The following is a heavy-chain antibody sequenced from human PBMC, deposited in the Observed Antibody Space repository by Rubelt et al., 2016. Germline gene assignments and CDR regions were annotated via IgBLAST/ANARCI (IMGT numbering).Heavy chain of an antibody. V-gene: IGHV4-39*01. CDR1: GGSISSSSYY. CDR2: ICYSGST. D-gene: IGHD2-2*01. J-gene: IGHJ5*02. CDR3: ARQHCSSTSCYDNWFDP. Sequence: QLQLQESGPGLVKPSGTLSLTCTVSGGSISSSSYYWGWIRQPPGKGLEWIGSICYSGSTYYNPSIKCRVTMSVDTSRNQFSLRLRLGTAAETAVYYCARQHCSSTSCYDNWFDPWGQGTLVTVSS.